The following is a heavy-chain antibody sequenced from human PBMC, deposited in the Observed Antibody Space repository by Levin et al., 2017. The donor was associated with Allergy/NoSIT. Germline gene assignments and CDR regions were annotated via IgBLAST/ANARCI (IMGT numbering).Heavy chain of an antibody. CDR3: ASHVDTATYGWFDP. J-gene: IGHJ5*02. D-gene: IGHD5-18*01. V-gene: IGHV4-31*03. Sequence: SETLSLTCTVSGGSISSGTNYWSWIRQHPGKGLEWIGYISYSGSTSYNPSLKSRVSISVDTSKNQYPLKLSSVTAADTAVYYCASHVDTATYGWFDPWGQGTLVIVSS. CDR1: GGSISSGTNY. CDR2: ISYSGST.